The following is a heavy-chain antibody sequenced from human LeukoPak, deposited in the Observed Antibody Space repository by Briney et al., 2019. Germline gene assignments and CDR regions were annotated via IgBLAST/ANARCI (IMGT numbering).Heavy chain of an antibody. J-gene: IGHJ4*02. CDR1: GGSISGYY. V-gene: IGHV4-59*08. CDR2: VYYSGIT. CDR3: ARHLYNGYDRVFDY. Sequence: PSETLSLTCTVSGGSISGYYWIWIRQPPGKGLEWVGYVYYSGITNYNPSLKSGATITLDTSTSQFSLRLSSVTAADTAVYFCARHLYNGYDRVFDYWGEGSPVTVSS. D-gene: IGHD5-12*01.